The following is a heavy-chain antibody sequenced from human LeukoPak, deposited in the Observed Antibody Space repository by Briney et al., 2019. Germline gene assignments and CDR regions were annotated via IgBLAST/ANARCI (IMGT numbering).Heavy chain of an antibody. CDR1: GFTFSSYA. CDR2: ISYHGSNI. D-gene: IGHD3-3*01. Sequence: GRSLRLSCAASGFTFSSYAFHWVGQAPGKGLEWVSVISYHGSNIFYADSVKGRFTISRDNSKNPLYLQMNSLRADDTAVYYCARVRFLEWLLGSYYYYYMDVWGKGTTVTVSS. CDR3: ARVRFLEWLLGSYYYYYMDV. J-gene: IGHJ6*03. V-gene: IGHV3-30*01.